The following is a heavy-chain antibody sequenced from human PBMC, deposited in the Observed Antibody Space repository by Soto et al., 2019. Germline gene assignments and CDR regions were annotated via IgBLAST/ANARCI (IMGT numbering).Heavy chain of an antibody. J-gene: IGHJ3*02. D-gene: IGHD2-15*01. V-gene: IGHV3-73*01. CDR3: TRHISFGRYCSGGSCGAFDI. CDR2: IRSKANSYAT. Sequence: GGSLRLSCAASGFTFSGSAMHWVRQASGKGLEWVGRIRSKANSYATAYAASVKGRFTISRDDSKNKAYLQRNSLKTEDTAVYYCTRHISFGRYCSGGSCGAFDIWGQGTMVTVSS. CDR1: GFTFSGSA.